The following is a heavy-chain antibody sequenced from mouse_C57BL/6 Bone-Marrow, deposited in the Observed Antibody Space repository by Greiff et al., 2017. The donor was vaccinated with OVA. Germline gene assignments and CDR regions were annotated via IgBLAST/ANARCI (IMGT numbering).Heavy chain of an antibody. J-gene: IGHJ2*01. CDR3: ARDYYGREKGSYFDY. CDR2: IYYSGTI. CDR1: GISITTGNYR. Sequence: EVQLQQSGPGLVKPSQTVFLTCTVTGISITTGNYRWSWFRQFPGNKLEWIGYIYYSGTITYNPSLTSRTTITRDTPKNQFFLEMNSLTAEDTATYYCARDYYGREKGSYFDYWGQGTTLTVSS. V-gene: IGHV3-5*01. D-gene: IGHD1-1*01.